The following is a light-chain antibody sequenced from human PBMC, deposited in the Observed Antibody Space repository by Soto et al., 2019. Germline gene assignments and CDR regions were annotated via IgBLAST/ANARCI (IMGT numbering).Light chain of an antibody. CDR1: QRVSSNY. CDR2: GAS. J-gene: IGKJ5*01. Sequence: EIVLTQSPGTLSLSPGERATLSCRASQRVSSNYLAWYQQKPGQAPRLLIYGASTRATGIPARFSGSGSGTEFTLTISSLQSEEFAVYYCQQYVSSPITFGQGTRLEIK. V-gene: IGKV3-20*01. CDR3: QQYVSSPIT.